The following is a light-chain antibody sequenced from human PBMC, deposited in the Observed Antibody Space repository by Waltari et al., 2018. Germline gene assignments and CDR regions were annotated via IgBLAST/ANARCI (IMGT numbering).Light chain of an antibody. Sequence: DIQMSQSPASLSASVGDRDTITCRASQGISSYLNWYQQKPGKAPRLLIYYANTLASGVPSRFSGSGSGTEFTLTINSLQPEDFATYYCQQGNSYPLTFGGGTKVEIK. CDR3: QQGNSYPLT. V-gene: IGKV1-9*01. CDR2: YAN. CDR1: QGISSY. J-gene: IGKJ4*01.